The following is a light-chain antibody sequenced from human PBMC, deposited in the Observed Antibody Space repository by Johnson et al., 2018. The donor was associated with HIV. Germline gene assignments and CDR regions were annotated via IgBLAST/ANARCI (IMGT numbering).Light chain of an antibody. CDR3: GTWDSSLSAYV. CDR1: SSNIGNNY. Sequence: QSVLTQPPSVSAAPGQKVTISCSGSSSNIGNNYVSWYQQVPGTAPKLLIYDNNKRPSGIPGRFSGSKSGTSATLGITGLQTGDEADYYCGTWDSSLSAYVFGTGPKVTVL. V-gene: IGLV1-51*01. CDR2: DNN. J-gene: IGLJ1*01.